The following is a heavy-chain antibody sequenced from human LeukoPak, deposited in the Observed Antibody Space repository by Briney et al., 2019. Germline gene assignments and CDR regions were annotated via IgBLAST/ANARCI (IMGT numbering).Heavy chain of an antibody. CDR3: ASPRGVYH. Sequence: PSETLSLTCTVSGGSVSSSSYYWGWIRQPPGKGLEWIGSIYYSGSTYYNPSLKSRVTISVDTSKNQFSLKLSSVTATDTAVYYCASPRGVYHWGQGTLVTVSS. CDR2: IYYSGST. CDR1: GGSVSSSSYY. D-gene: IGHD2-2*01. V-gene: IGHV4-39*01. J-gene: IGHJ4*02.